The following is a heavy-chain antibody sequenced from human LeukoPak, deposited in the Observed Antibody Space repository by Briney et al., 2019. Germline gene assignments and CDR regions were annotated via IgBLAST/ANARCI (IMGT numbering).Heavy chain of an antibody. CDR3: ASSYYDILTGYYTGYYMDV. CDR2: INPNSGGT. CDR1: GYTFTGYY. D-gene: IGHD3-9*01. Sequence: ASVKVSCKASGYTFTGYYMHWVRQAPGQGLEWMGWINPNSGGTNYAQKFQGRVTMTRDTSISTAYMELSRLRSDDTAVYYCASSYYDILTGYYTGYYMDVWGKGTTVTTSS. J-gene: IGHJ6*03. V-gene: IGHV1-2*02.